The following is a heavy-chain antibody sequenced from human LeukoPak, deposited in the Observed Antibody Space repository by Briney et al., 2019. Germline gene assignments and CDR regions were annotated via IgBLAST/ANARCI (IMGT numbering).Heavy chain of an antibody. J-gene: IGHJ4*02. Sequence: GGSLRLSCAASGFTFSSYGMHWVRQAPGKGVEWVAVIWYDGSNKYYADSVKGRFTISRDNSKNTLYLQMNSLRAEDTAVYYCARSPGTGEDSPFDYWGQGTLVTVSS. V-gene: IGHV3-33*01. CDR3: ARSPGTGEDSPFDY. D-gene: IGHD6-6*01. CDR1: GFTFSSYG. CDR2: IWYDGSNK.